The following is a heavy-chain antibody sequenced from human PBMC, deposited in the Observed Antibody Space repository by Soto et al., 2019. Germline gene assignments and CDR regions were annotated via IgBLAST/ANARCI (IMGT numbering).Heavy chain of an antibody. J-gene: IGHJ6*02. D-gene: IGHD3-16*01. V-gene: IGHV1-2*02. Sequence: WGGALISSKALALGITSYYFHWLRPAPGQGLEWLGWINPNTGGPTYAQKFQGRVTLTWDTSINTAYMELSSLGPDDTAMDYWARERYQVLSDGMDVWGQGTSVTVSS. CDR2: INPNTGGP. CDR3: ARERYQVLSDGMDV. CDR1: ALGITSYY.